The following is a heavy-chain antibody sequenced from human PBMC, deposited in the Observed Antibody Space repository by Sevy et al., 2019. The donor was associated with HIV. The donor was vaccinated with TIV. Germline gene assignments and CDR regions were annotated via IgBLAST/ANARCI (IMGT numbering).Heavy chain of an antibody. J-gene: IGHJ4*02. CDR2: IKSEIDGGTT. V-gene: IGHV3-15*01. Sequence: GGSLRLSCAASGFIFSGYGMHWVRQAPGRGLEWVGRIKSEIDGGTTDYAAPVKGRFTISRDDSKNTLFLQMNSLKTEDTAVYYCTRGIWFGEFSAYYFDSWGQGTLVTVSS. CDR3: TRGIWFGEFSAYYFDS. CDR1: GFIFSGYG. D-gene: IGHD3-10*01.